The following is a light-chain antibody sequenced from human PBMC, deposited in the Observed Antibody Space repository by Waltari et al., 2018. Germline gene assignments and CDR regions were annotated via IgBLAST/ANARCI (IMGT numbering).Light chain of an antibody. V-gene: IGLV2-14*03. CDR3: SSYTRRITPFV. CDR1: DSDVGASNS. Sequence: QSALTQPASVSGSPGQSITISCTGTDSDVGASNSVSWYQHLPGNTPKLIIYDVSDRPAGVSARFSGSKSGNTASRTISGLQAEDEADYYCSSYTRRITPFVFGTGTTVTVL. J-gene: IGLJ1*01. CDR2: DVS.